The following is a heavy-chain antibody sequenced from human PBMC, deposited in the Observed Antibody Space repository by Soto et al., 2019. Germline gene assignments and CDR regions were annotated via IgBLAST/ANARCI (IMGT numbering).Heavy chain of an antibody. D-gene: IGHD2-21*01. CDR3: ARGPPHSH. Sequence: SSETLSLTCAVSSGSISSGGYSWSWIRQPPGKGLEWIGYIYHSGSTYYNPSLKSRVTISVDRSKNQFSLKVSSVTAADTAVYYCARGPPHSHWGQGTLVTVSS. J-gene: IGHJ4*02. CDR2: IYHSGST. V-gene: IGHV4-30-2*01. CDR1: SGSISSGGYS.